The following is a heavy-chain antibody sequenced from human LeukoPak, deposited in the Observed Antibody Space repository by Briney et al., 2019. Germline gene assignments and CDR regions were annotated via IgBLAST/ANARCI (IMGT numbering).Heavy chain of an antibody. CDR1: GYTFTGYY. Sequence: ASVKVSCKTSGYTFTGYYMHWVRQAPGQGLEWMGWINPNNAGTNYAQKFRGRVTMTRDTSISTGYMELNTLRSDDTAVYYCARAISGNYYPFDPWGQGTLVTVSS. J-gene: IGHJ5*02. CDR3: ARAISGNYYPFDP. V-gene: IGHV1-2*02. CDR2: INPNNAGT. D-gene: IGHD1-26*01.